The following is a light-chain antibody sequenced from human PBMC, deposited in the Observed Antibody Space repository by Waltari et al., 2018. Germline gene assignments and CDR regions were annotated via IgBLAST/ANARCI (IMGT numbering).Light chain of an antibody. CDR2: DDS. V-gene: IGLV3-21*02. Sequence: SYVLTQPPSLSLAPGQTATITCGGNNIVRKSVHWYQQKPGQAPIMVVYDDSYRPSGIPERFSGSNSENTATLTIRSVEAGDEADYYCQVWDINSDHWVFGGGTKLTVL. CDR1: NIVRKS. CDR3: QVWDINSDHWV. J-gene: IGLJ3*02.